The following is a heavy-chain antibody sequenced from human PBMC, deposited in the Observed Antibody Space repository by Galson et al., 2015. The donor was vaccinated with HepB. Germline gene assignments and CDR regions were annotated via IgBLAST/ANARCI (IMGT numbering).Heavy chain of an antibody. CDR3: VEGADSNDDRYDY. CDR1: GFIFRNYA. V-gene: IGHV3-23*01. CDR2: MSDTGVNT. J-gene: IGHJ4*02. Sequence: SLRLSCAASGFIFRNYAMTWVRQAPGTGLEWVSGMSDTGVNTYYADAVKDRFTISRDNSKKMLYLHMSGLRVEDTATYFCVEGADSNDDRYDYWGQGTLVTVSS. D-gene: IGHD1-1*01.